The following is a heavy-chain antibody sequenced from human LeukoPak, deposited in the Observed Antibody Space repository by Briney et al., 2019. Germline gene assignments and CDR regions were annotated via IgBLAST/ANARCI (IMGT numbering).Heavy chain of an antibody. Sequence: PGGSLRLSCAASGFTFSSYWMSWVRQAPGKGLEWVANIKQDGSEKYYVDSVKGRFTISRDNAKNSLYLQMNSLRAEDTAVYYCARSRLGIQLWLAGYWYFDLWGRGTLVTVSS. D-gene: IGHD5-18*01. CDR3: ARSRLGIQLWLAGYWYFDL. CDR1: GFTFSSYW. J-gene: IGHJ2*01. CDR2: IKQDGSEK. V-gene: IGHV3-7*01.